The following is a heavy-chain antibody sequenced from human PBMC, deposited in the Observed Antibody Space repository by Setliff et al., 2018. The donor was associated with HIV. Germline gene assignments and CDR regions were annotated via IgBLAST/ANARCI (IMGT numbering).Heavy chain of an antibody. Sequence: VGSLRLSCAASGFRFSTYWMTWVRQAPGKGLEWVANIKQDGSGKYYVDSVKGRFTLSRDNAKNSLYLQMNSLRAEDTAVYYCARVFWYGLPQIYYYMDVWGKGTTVTVSS. V-gene: IGHV3-7*01. J-gene: IGHJ6*03. CDR1: GFRFSTYW. D-gene: IGHD2-8*02. CDR3: ARVFWYGLPQIYYYMDV. CDR2: IKQDGSGK.